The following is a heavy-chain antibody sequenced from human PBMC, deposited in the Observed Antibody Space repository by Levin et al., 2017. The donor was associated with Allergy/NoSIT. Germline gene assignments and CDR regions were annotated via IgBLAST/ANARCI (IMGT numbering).Heavy chain of an antibody. D-gene: IGHD2-15*01. Sequence: GESLKISCAASGFTFSNLWMTWVRQAPGKGLEWVGRIKSKTDGGTTDYAAPVKGRFTISRDDSKNTLSLQMNSLKTEDTAVYYCTTDQARTPHWGQGTLVTVSS. CDR3: TTDQARTPH. CDR2: IKSKTDGGTT. V-gene: IGHV3-15*01. CDR1: GFTFSNLW. J-gene: IGHJ1*01.